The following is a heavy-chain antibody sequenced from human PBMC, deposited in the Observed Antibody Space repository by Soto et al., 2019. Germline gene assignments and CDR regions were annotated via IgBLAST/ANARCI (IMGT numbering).Heavy chain of an antibody. Sequence: PSETLSLTCTVSGDSVSSSNYYWGWIRHPPGRGLEWIGSILHGGNTYYNPSLKSRVTISVDTSKNQFSLKLSSVAASDTAIYYCARHLGAAGGYYGDWGQGTLVTASS. CDR1: GDSVSSSNYY. CDR2: ILHGGNT. J-gene: IGHJ4*02. CDR3: ARHLGAAGGYYGD. D-gene: IGHD3-10*01. V-gene: IGHV4-39*01.